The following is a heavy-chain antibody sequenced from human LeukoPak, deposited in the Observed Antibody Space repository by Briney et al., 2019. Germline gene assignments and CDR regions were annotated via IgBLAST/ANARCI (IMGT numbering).Heavy chain of an antibody. Sequence: ASVKVSCKASGYTFTSYYMHWVRQVPGQVLEWMGIINPSDGKTCYAQKFQGRVTMTRDSSTSTVYMGLSSLRSEDTAVYYCAREIGPRQLHLWGSAFDYWGQGTLVTVSS. CDR3: AREIGPRQLHLWGSAFDY. D-gene: IGHD5-18*01. V-gene: IGHV1-46*01. CDR2: INPSDGKT. J-gene: IGHJ4*02. CDR1: GYTFTSYY.